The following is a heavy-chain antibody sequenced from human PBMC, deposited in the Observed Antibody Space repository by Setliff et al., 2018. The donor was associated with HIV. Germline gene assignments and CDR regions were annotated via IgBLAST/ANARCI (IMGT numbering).Heavy chain of an antibody. V-gene: IGHV1-24*01. CDR2: YDPEDGEV. CDR3: ATNSLYNGVFEA. D-gene: IGHD3-3*01. Sequence: ASVKVSCKVSGDTLTELSRHWVRQTPGKGLEWMGGYDPEDGEVIYAQDFQGKVIMTEDTSTNTAYMEVSSLRSDDTAIYYCATNSLYNGVFEAWGQGTMVTVSS. J-gene: IGHJ3*01. CDR1: GDTLTELS.